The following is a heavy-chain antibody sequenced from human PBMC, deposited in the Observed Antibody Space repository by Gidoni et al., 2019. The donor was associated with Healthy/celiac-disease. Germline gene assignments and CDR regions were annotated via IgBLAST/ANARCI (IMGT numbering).Heavy chain of an antibody. CDR3: ARYSYGYRDFDY. CDR2: IYYSGST. J-gene: IGHJ4*02. Sequence: QVQLQESGPGLVTPSHTLSLTCTVAGGSISSGDYYWSWIRQPPGKGLEWIGYIYYSGSTYYNPSLKSRVTISVDTSKNQFSLKLSSVTAADTAVYYCARYSYGYRDFDYWGQGTLVTVSS. CDR1: GGSISSGDYY. D-gene: IGHD5-18*01. V-gene: IGHV4-30-4*01.